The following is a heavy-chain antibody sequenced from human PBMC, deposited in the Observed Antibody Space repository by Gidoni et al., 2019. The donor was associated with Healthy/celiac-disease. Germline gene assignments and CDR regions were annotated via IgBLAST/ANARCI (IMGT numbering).Heavy chain of an antibody. V-gene: IGHV4-39*01. CDR3: VRPTVTTRNFDY. J-gene: IGHJ4*02. D-gene: IGHD4-17*01. Sequence: QLQLQESGPGLVKPSETLSLTCTVSGGSISSSSYSWDWIRQPPGKGLEWIGSIYYSGSTYYNPSLKSRVTISVDTSKNQFSLKLSSVTAADTAVYYCVRPTVTTRNFDYWGQGTLVTVSS. CDR1: GGSISSSSYS. CDR2: IYYSGST.